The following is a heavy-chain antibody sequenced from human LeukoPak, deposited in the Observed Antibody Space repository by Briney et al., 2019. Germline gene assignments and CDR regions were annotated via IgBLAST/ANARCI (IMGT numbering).Heavy chain of an antibody. D-gene: IGHD3-22*01. CDR1: GGSISTYY. CDR3: TRNYGSSGYTTFGY. V-gene: IGHV4-59*01. Sequence: PSETLSLTCTVSGGSISTYYWSWIRQPPGKGLEWIGHIYYSGSTNYNPSLKSRVTIAVDTSKNHFSLKLSSVTAADTAVYYCTRNYGSSGYTTFGYWGRGTLVTVSS. CDR2: IYYSGST. J-gene: IGHJ4*02.